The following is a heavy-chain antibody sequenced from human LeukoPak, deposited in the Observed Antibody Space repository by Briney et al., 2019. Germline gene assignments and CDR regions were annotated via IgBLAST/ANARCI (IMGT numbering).Heavy chain of an antibody. V-gene: IGHV4-30-2*01. CDR2: IYHSGST. CDR1: GGSISSGGYY. CDR3: ATRKNGYGHWDFDY. J-gene: IGHJ4*02. Sequence: PSETLSLTCTVSGGSISSGGYYWSWIRQPPGKGLEWIGYIYHSGSTYYNPSLKSRVTISVDRSKNQFSLKLSSVTAADTAVYYCATRKNGYGHWDFDYWFLGTLVTVAS. D-gene: IGHD5-18*01.